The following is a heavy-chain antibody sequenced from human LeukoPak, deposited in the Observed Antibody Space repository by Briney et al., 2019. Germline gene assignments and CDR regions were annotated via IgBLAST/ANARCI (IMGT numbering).Heavy chain of an antibody. J-gene: IGHJ1*01. Sequence: GGSLRLSCAASGFTFSSYSMNWVRQAPGKGLEWVSYISSSSSTIYYADSVKGRFTISRDNSKNTVHLQMNSLRVEDTAVYYCAKDEAQYFQHWGQGTLVTVSA. CDR3: AKDEAQYFQH. CDR2: ISSSSSTI. V-gene: IGHV3-48*01. CDR1: GFTFSSYS.